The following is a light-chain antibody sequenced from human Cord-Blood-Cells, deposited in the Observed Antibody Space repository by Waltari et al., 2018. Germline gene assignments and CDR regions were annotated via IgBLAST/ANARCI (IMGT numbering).Light chain of an antibody. CDR3: SSYTSSSRV. Sequence: QSALTHPASVSGSPGQSITISCTGTSSDVGGYNYVPWYQQHPGKAPKLMIYDVSNRPSGVSNRFSGSKSGNTASLTISGLQAEDEADYYCSSYTSSSRVFGGGTKLTVL. V-gene: IGLV2-14*01. CDR2: DVS. J-gene: IGLJ3*02. CDR1: SSDVGGYNY.